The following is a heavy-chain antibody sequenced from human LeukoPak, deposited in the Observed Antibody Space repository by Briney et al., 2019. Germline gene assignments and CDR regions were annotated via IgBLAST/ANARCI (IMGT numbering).Heavy chain of an antibody. CDR1: GFTFSSYW. CDR3: AGGRGWSSEY. D-gene: IGHD6-19*01. V-gene: IGHV3-7*03. J-gene: IGHJ4*02. CDR2: IEQDGSEK. Sequence: PGGSLRLSCATSGFTFSSYWMNWVRQAPGKGLEWVANIEQDGSEKNYVDSVKGRFTISRDNAKNSLYLQMSSLRAEDTAVYYCAGGRGWSSEYWGLGTLVTVSS.